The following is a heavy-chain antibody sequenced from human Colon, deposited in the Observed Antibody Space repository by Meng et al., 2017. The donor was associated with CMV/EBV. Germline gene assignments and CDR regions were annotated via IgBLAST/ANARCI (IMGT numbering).Heavy chain of an antibody. V-gene: IGHV3-30*04. Sequence: ASGFIFSNYPIHWVRQAPGKGLGWVAVISFDGGDTYYADSVKGRFTISRDNSKNTLFLQMNSLRAEDTAVYYCARDRSDVYRYLDSWGQGTLVTVSS. J-gene: IGHJ5*01. CDR1: GFIFSNYP. CDR2: ISFDGGDT. D-gene: IGHD5-24*01. CDR3: ARDRSDVYRYLDS.